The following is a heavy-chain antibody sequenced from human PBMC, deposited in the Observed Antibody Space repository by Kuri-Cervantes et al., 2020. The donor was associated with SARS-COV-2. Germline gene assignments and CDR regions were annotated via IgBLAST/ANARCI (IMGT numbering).Heavy chain of an antibody. J-gene: IGHJ6*02. CDR3: AREMRMGVAVREVGMDV. Sequence: GESLKISCTASAFTFSSYALHWVRQAPGEGLEWVAVISYDGSNKYYADSVKGRFTISSDNSKNTLYLQMNSLRAEDTAVYYCAREMRMGVAVREVGMDVWGQGTTVTVSS. CDR1: AFTFSSYA. V-gene: IGHV3-30-3*01. D-gene: IGHD2-15*01. CDR2: ISYDGSNK.